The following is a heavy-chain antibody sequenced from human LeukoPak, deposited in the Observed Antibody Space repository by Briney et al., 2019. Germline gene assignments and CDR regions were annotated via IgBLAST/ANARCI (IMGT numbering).Heavy chain of an antibody. J-gene: IGHJ4*02. Sequence: GGSLRLSCAASEFSVGSNYMTWVRQAPGKGLEWVSLIYSGGSTYYADSVKGRFTISRDNSKNTLYLQMNSLGAEDTAVYYCARGTYYYDSSGYFRYWGQGTLVTVSS. V-gene: IGHV3-66*01. CDR2: IYSGGST. D-gene: IGHD3-22*01. CDR1: EFSVGSNY. CDR3: ARGTYYYDSSGYFRY.